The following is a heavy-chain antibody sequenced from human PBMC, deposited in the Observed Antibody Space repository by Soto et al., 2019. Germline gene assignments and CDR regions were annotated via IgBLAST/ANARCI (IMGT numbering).Heavy chain of an antibody. CDR3: ARGRSYYVSGSYFYYGMDV. D-gene: IGHD3-10*01. CDR2: IIPIFGTT. V-gene: IGHV1-69*01. J-gene: IGHJ6*02. CDR1: GGTFSNDA. Sequence: QVPLVQSGAEVKKPGSSVKVSCQSSGGTFSNDAFSWVRQAPGQGLEWMGGIIPIFGTTNYAQKFQGRVTIAADESTSTAYMALSSLRSEDTAFYYCARGRSYYVSGSYFYYGMDVWGQGTTVTVAS.